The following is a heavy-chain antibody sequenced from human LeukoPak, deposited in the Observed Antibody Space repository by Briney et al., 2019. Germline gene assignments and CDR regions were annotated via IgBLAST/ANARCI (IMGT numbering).Heavy chain of an antibody. J-gene: IGHJ4*02. CDR2: IDWDDSK. Sequence: SGPAPVKPTQTLTLTCTFSGFSLSTRGMCVSWIRQPPGKALEWLARIDWDDSKYYSTSLKTRLTISKDTSKNQVVLTMTNMDPVDTATYYCARITRRDSGSSFFDWWGQGTLVTVSS. CDR1: GFSLSTRGMC. V-gene: IGHV2-70*11. CDR3: ARITRRDSGSSFFDW. D-gene: IGHD1-26*01.